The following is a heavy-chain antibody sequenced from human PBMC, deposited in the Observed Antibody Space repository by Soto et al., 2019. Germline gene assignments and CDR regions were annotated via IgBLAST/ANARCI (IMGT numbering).Heavy chain of an antibody. Sequence: QVQLQQWGAGLLKPSETLSLTCAVYGGSFSGYYWSWIRQPPGKGLEWIGEINNSGSTNYNPSLKSRVTISVDTSQTQFSLKLSSVTAADTAVYYCARVRPSYDYVWGSYRNYYYYYGMDVWGQGTTVTVSS. D-gene: IGHD3-16*02. CDR1: GGSFSGYY. V-gene: IGHV4-34*01. CDR3: ARVRPSYDYVWGSYRNYYYYYGMDV. J-gene: IGHJ6*02. CDR2: INNSGST.